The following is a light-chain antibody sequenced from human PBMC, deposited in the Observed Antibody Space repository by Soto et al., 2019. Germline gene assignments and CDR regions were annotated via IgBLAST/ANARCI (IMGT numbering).Light chain of an antibody. Sequence: DIQMTQSPSTLSASVGDRVTITCRASQSISSWLAWYQQKPGKATKLLIYDASSLESGVPSRFSGSGSGTEFTLTISSLQPDDFATYYCHQYNSYWWTFGQGTKVDIK. CDR2: DAS. V-gene: IGKV1-5*01. J-gene: IGKJ1*01. CDR3: HQYNSYWWT. CDR1: QSISSW.